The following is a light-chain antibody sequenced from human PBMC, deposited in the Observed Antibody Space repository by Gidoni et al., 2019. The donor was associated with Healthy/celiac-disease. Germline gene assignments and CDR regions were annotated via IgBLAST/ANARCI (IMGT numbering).Light chain of an antibody. CDR1: QSVRSY. CDR3: QQRSNWRT. V-gene: IGKV3-11*01. J-gene: IGKJ2*01. CDR2: DAS. Sequence: EIVLTQSPATLSLSPGERATLSCRASQSVRSYLAWYQQKPGQAPRLLIYDASNRATAIPARFTGSGSGTDFTLTISSLEPEDFAVYYCQQRSNWRTFGQGTKLEIK.